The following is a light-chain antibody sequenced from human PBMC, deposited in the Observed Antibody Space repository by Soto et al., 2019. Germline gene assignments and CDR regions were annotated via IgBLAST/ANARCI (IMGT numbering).Light chain of an antibody. CDR3: HQYRTPSTT. V-gene: IGKV3-20*01. CDR1: QAVATAY. J-gene: IGKJ1*01. CDR2: GAS. Sequence: IVLTQSPGTLSVSPGERVTLSCRASQAVATAYIAWYQQIPGQAPRLLIYGASTRPTGISDRFSGGGSGTDFTLTFSRLEPEDFALYVCHQYRTPSTTFGRGTRLE.